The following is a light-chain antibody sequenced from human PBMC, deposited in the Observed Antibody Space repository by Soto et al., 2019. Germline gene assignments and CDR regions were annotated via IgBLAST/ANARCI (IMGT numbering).Light chain of an antibody. Sequence: QSVLTQPPSASGTPGQRVTISCSGSSSNIGSNTVNWYQPFPGTAPKLLIYRSNQRPSGVPDRFSGSKSGTSASLAISGLQSEDEADYYCAAWDDSLNGVVFGGGTKLTVL. CDR2: RSN. CDR3: AAWDDSLNGVV. V-gene: IGLV1-44*01. J-gene: IGLJ2*01. CDR1: SSNIGSNT.